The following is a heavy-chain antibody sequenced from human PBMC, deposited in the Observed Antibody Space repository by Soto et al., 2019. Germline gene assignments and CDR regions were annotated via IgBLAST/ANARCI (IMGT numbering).Heavy chain of an antibody. D-gene: IGHD3-10*01. Sequence: GSRRLSCSASGFTFQNYVIHWVRQAPGKGLEYVSAIGAKGDATYADSVKGRFSISRDNSKHSLFLQMTNVTFEDTATYFCVKVDGEAVDFWGQGALVSVSS. CDR3: VKVDGEAVDF. J-gene: IGHJ4*02. CDR1: GFTFQNYV. CDR2: IGAKGDAT. V-gene: IGHV3-64D*06.